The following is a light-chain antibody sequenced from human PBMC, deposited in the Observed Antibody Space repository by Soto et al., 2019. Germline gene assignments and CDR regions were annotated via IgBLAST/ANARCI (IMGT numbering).Light chain of an antibody. CDR1: QTIRSTY. CDR3: QHYGSSMYT. CDR2: GTS. Sequence: EIVLTQSPGTLSLSPGEGATLSCRASQTIRSTYLAWYQQKPGQAPRLLIYGTSSRATDIPDRFSGSGSGTDFTLTVSGLEPEDFGVYYCQHYGSSMYTFGQGTKLEIK. V-gene: IGKV3-20*01. J-gene: IGKJ2*01.